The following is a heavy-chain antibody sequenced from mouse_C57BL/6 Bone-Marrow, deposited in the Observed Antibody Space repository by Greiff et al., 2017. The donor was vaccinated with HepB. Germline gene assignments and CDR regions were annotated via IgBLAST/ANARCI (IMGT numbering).Heavy chain of an antibody. Sequence: EVQLQQSGTVLARPGASVKMSCKTSGSTFTSYWMHWVQQRPGQGLEWIGAIYPGNSDTSYNQKFKGKAKLTAVTSASTAYMELSSLTNEDSAVYYCTRSHGYQYLDYWGQGTTLTVSS. CDR3: TRSHGYQYLDY. CDR1: GSTFTSYW. J-gene: IGHJ2*01. D-gene: IGHD2-2*01. V-gene: IGHV1-5*01. CDR2: IYPGNSDT.